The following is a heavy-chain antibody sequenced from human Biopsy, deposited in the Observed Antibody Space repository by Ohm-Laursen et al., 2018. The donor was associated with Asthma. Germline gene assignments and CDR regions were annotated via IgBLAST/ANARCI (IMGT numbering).Heavy chain of an antibody. CDR1: RFTYD. J-gene: IGHJ3*02. Sequence: RSLRLSCAASRFTYDIHWVRQAPGKGLEWVAVISYDGGNKFYGDSVKGRFTLSRDNSRNTLYLQMNSLRVEDTAIYYCARTHERWTSIQDDALDIWGQGTMVSVSS. D-gene: IGHD4-23*01. CDR2: ISYDGGNK. V-gene: IGHV3-30*03. CDR3: ARTHERWTSIQDDALDI.